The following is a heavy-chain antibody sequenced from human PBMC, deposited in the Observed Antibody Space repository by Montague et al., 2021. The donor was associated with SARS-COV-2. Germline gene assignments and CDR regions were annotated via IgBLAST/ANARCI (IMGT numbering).Heavy chain of an antibody. CDR2: IYDSGST. D-gene: IGHD3-22*01. Sequence: SETLSLTCTVSGGSISRYYWNWIRQPPGKGLEWIGFIYDSGSTSYNPSLHSRVTITIDTSKNQFSLNLMSVTPADTAVYYCVKGSGYPGGQGTLVTVSS. CDR3: VKGSGYP. CDR1: GGSISRYY. J-gene: IGHJ5*02. V-gene: IGHV4-59*01.